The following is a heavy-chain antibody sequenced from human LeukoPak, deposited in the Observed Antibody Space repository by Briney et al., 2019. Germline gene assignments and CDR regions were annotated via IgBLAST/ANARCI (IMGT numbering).Heavy chain of an antibody. V-gene: IGHV3-48*02. CDR1: GFTSSSYS. CDR2: ISSSGSTI. Sequence: GGSLRLSCAASGFTSSSYSMNWVRQAPGKGLEWVSYISSSGSTIYYADSVKGRFTISRDNAKNSLYLQMNSLRDEDTAVYYCARDRSSSAAPSLSYWGQGALVTVSS. D-gene: IGHD6-13*01. CDR3: ARDRSSSAAPSLSY. J-gene: IGHJ4*02.